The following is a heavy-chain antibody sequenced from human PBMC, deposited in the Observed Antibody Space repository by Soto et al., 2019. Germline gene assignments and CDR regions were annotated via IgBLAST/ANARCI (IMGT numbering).Heavy chain of an antibody. D-gene: IGHD3-22*01. V-gene: IGHV5-51*01. CDR2: IYPGDSDT. CDR3: ASHLNYYDSSGLDAFDI. Sequence: GESLKISCKGSGYSFTSYWIGWVRQMPGKGLEWMGIIYPGDSDTRYSPSFQGQVTISADKSIGTAYLQWSSLKASDTAMYYRASHLNYYDSSGLDAFDIWGQGTMVTV. CDR1: GYSFTSYW. J-gene: IGHJ3*02.